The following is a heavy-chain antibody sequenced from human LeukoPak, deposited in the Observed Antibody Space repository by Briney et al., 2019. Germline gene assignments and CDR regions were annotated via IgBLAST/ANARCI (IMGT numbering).Heavy chain of an antibody. J-gene: IGHJ3*02. CDR2: IKSDGSSR. Sequence: GGSLRLSCAASGFTFSSYWMHWVRQAPGKGVVWVSRIKSDGSSRNYADSVKGRFTISRDNANNTLYLQMNSLRAEDTAVYYCARVGAATYAFDIWDQGTMVTVSS. D-gene: IGHD3-16*01. CDR1: GFTFSSYW. CDR3: ARVGAATYAFDI. V-gene: IGHV3-74*01.